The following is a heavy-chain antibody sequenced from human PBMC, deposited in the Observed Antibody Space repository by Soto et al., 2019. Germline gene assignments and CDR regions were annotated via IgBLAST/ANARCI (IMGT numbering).Heavy chain of an antibody. CDR1: GFTFNNAT. J-gene: IGHJ4*02. D-gene: IGHD1-26*01. V-gene: IGHV3-15*02. Sequence: EVQLVESGGALVEPGGSLRLSCAASGFTFNNATMSWVRQAPGKGLDWVGRIDGGKTDFAAPVEGIFTFSRDDSRNTLFLQMNSLKNEDTGVYYWTSNAAAKVGTLSYWGQGTLVTVSS. CDR3: TSNAAAKVGTLSY. CDR2: IDGGKT.